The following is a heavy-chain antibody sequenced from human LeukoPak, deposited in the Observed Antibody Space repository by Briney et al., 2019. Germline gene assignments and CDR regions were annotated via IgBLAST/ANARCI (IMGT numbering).Heavy chain of an antibody. V-gene: IGHV3-21*01. Sequence: PGGSLRLPCAASGFTFSGYSMKWVRQAPGKGMEWVSSISRSSSYIYYADSVKGRFTISRDNAKNSLYLQMNSLRAEDTAVYYCARDPQRWLQYGGWFDPWGQGTLVTVSS. J-gene: IGHJ5*02. CDR1: GFTFSGYS. CDR3: ARDPQRWLQYGGWFDP. D-gene: IGHD5-24*01. CDR2: ISRSSSYI.